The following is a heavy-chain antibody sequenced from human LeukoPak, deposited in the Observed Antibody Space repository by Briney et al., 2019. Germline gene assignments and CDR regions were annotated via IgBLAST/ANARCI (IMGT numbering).Heavy chain of an antibody. D-gene: IGHD3-10*01. CDR1: GFTFSSYS. CDR2: ISSSSSTI. Sequence: GGSLRLSCAASGFTFSSYSMSWVRQAPGKGLEWVSYISSSSSTIYYADSVKGRFTISRDNAKNSLYLQMNSLRAEDTAVYYCARSPYGSGSYFDYWGQGTLVTVSS. V-gene: IGHV3-48*01. CDR3: ARSPYGSGSYFDY. J-gene: IGHJ4*02.